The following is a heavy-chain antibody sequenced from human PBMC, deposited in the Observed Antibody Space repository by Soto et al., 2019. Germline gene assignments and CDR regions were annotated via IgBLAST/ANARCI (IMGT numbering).Heavy chain of an antibody. V-gene: IGHV1-18*01. Sequence: ASVKVSCKASGYTFTSYGISWVRQAPGQGLEWMGWISAYNGNTNYAQKLQGRVTMTTDTSTSTAYMELRSLRSDDTAVYYCARVRNVDRNYYGMDVWGQGTTVTAP. D-gene: IGHD5-12*01. CDR2: ISAYNGNT. CDR3: ARVRNVDRNYYGMDV. J-gene: IGHJ6*02. CDR1: GYTFTSYG.